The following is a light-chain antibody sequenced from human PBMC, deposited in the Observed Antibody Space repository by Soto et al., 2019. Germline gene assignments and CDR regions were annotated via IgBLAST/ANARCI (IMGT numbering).Light chain of an antibody. CDR3: HQRSTWPFT. V-gene: IGKV3-11*01. CDR2: DAS. Sequence: EIVLTQSPATLSLSPGDRATLSCRASQSISSYLAWYQQKPDQAPRLLIYDASNRATGIPARFSGSGSGTDSTLTISSLEPEDFAVYYCHQRSTWPFTFGPGTKVDIK. J-gene: IGKJ3*01. CDR1: QSISSY.